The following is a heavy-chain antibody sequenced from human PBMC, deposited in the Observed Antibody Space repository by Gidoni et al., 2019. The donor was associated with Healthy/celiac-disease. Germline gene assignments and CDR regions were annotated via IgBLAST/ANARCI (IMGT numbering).Heavy chain of an antibody. D-gene: IGHD1-26*01. J-gene: IGHJ4*02. V-gene: IGHV3-21*01. CDR1: GCTFSSYS. CDR3: ARGVSGSYRPGRFDY. CDR2: ISSSSSYI. Sequence: EVQLVESGGGLVKPGGSLRLSCAASGCTFSSYSMNGVRQAPGKGLEWVSSISSSSSYIYYADSGKGRFTISRDNAKNSLYLQMNSLRAEDTAVYYCARGVSGSYRPGRFDYWGQGTLVTVSS.